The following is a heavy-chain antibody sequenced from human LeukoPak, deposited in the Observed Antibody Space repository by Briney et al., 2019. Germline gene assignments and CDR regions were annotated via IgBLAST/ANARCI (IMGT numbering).Heavy chain of an antibody. D-gene: IGHD1-1*01. J-gene: IGHJ3*02. CDR1: GGSISSYY. V-gene: IGHV4-59*01. CDR3: ARAHKLNAFDI. CDR2: IYYSGST. Sequence: SETLSLTCTVSGGSISSYYWSWIRQPPGKGLEWIGYIYYSGSTNYKPSLKSRVTISVDTSKNQSSLNLRSVTAADTAVYYCARAHKLNAFDIWGQGTMVTVSS.